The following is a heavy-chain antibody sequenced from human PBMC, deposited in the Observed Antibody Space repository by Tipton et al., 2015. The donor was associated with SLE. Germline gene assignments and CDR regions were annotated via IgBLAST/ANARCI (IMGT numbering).Heavy chain of an antibody. J-gene: IGHJ5*02. Sequence: LRLSCTVSGGSISSYYWSWIRQPAGKGLEWIGRIYTSGSTTYNPSLKSRVTMSVDTSKNQFSLKLSSVTAADTAVYYCARVAQGNWFDPWGQGTLVTVSS. CDR1: GGSISSYY. V-gene: IGHV4-4*07. CDR2: IYTSGST. CDR3: ARVAQGNWFDP.